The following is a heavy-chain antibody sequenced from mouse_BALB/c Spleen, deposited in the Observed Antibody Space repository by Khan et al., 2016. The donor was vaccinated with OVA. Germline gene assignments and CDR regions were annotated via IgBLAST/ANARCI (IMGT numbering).Heavy chain of an antibody. CDR3: ARNGIYYYAMDY. V-gene: IGHV14-3*02. CDR1: GFNIKDTY. CDR2: IDPANGNT. J-gene: IGHJ4*01. D-gene: IGHD2-1*01. Sequence: VQLKESGAELVKPGASVKLSCTASGFNIKDTYMHWVKQRPEQGLEWIGRIDPANGNTKYDPKFQGKATITADTSSNTAYLQLSSLTSEDTAVYYCARNGIYYYAMDYWGQGTSVTVSS.